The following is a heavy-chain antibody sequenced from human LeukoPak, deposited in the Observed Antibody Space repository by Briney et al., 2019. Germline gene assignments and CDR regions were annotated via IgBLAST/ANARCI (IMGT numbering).Heavy chain of an antibody. CDR1: GFTFSSYA. CDR3: AKSVLLWFGEIYYYYYYMDV. Sequence: GGSLRLSCAASGFTFSSYAMSWVRQAPGKGLEWVSAISGSGGSTYYADSVKGRFTISRDNSKNTLYLQMNSLRAEDTAVYYCAKSVLLWFGEIYYYYYYMDVWGKGTTVTVSS. CDR2: ISGSGGST. J-gene: IGHJ6*03. V-gene: IGHV3-23*01. D-gene: IGHD3-10*01.